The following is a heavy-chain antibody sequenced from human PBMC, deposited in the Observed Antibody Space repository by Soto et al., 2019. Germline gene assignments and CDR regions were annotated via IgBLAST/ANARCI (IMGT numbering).Heavy chain of an antibody. J-gene: IGHJ6*02. Sequence: PSETLSLTCTVSGGSINSDYYHWTWIRQSPGKGLEWIGYIHHSGAILYNPSFKSRLAISVDTSKNQFSLHLSSVTDTDTAVYFCAREDDGGDSLDLWGQGTTVTVSS. V-gene: IGHV4-30-4*08. CDR1: GGSINSDYYH. D-gene: IGHD2-21*02. CDR2: IHHSGAI. CDR3: AREDDGGDSLDL.